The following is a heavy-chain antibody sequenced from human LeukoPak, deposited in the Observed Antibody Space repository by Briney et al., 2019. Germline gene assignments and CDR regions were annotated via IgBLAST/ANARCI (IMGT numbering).Heavy chain of an antibody. Sequence: AIRDGGGTTYYADSVQGRFTISRDYSKNTLFLQMNSLRADDTAVYYCAKVGTGDLFRALDYWGQGTLVTVSS. J-gene: IGHJ4*02. V-gene: IGHV3-23*01. CDR3: AKVGTGDLFRALDY. CDR2: IRDGGGTT. D-gene: IGHD1-14*01.